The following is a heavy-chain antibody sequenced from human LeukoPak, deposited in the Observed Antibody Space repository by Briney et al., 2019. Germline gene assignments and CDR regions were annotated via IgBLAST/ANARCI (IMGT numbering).Heavy chain of an antibody. Sequence: GGSLRLSCAASGFALSSAWMNWVRQAPGKGLEWVGHFKSKTATNYAAPVKGRFTSSSDDSQNTPYPQMSSLKTEDTAVYYCTTDLAAVGKGEFDYWGQGTLVTVSS. CDR1: GFALSSAW. CDR2: FKSKTAT. J-gene: IGHJ4*02. CDR3: TTDLAAVGKGEFDY. D-gene: IGHD6-13*01. V-gene: IGHV3-15*01.